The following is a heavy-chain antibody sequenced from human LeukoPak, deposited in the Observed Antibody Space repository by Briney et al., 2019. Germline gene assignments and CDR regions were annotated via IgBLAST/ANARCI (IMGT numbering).Heavy chain of an antibody. CDR1: GFTFSSFV. D-gene: IGHD4-17*01. Sequence: TGGSLRLSCAASGFTFSSFVMSWVRQAPGKGLEWVSAISGSGDRTYYADSVKGRFTISRDNSKNTLYLQMNSLRAEDTAVYYCAKDRWGETTVTTNDYWGQGTLVTVSS. J-gene: IGHJ4*02. CDR2: ISGSGDRT. CDR3: AKDRWGETTVTTNDY. V-gene: IGHV3-23*01.